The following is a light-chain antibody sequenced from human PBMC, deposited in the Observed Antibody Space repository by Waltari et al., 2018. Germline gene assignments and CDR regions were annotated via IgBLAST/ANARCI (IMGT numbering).Light chain of an antibody. J-gene: IGLJ3*02. CDR1: SSSIGTNT. CDR3: ASWDDSLNGWV. Sequence: QSVLTQPPSASGTPGQRVTISCSGSSSSIGTNTVNWYHQLPGTAPKLLIYGNEQRPSGVPDRFSGSKSGTSGSLAISGLQSEDEADYYCASWDDSLNGWVFGGGTSLTVL. CDR2: GNE. V-gene: IGLV1-44*01.